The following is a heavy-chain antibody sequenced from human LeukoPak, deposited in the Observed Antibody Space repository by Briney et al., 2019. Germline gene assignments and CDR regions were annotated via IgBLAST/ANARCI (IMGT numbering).Heavy chain of an antibody. D-gene: IGHD2-15*01. CDR1: GFTFDDYA. J-gene: IGHJ6*02. CDR3: AKDSSGRQYYYYGMDV. CDR2: ISWNSGSI. V-gene: IGHV3-9*01. Sequence: GGSLRLPCAASGFTFDDYAMHWVRQAPGKGLEWVSGISWNSGSIGYADSVKGRFTISRDNAKNSLYLQMNSLRAEDTALYYCAKDSSGRQYYYYGMDVRGQGTTVTVSS.